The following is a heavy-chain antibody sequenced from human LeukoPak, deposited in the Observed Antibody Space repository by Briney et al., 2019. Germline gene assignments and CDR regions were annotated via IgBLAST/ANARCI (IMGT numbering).Heavy chain of an antibody. J-gene: IGHJ4*02. CDR2: IYYSGST. V-gene: IGHV4-59*01. D-gene: IGHD4-17*01. CDR1: GGSISSYY. Sequence: SETLSLTCTVSGGSISSYYWSWIRQPPGKGLEWIGYIYYSGSTNYNPSLKSRVTISVDTSKNQFSLKLSSVTAADTAVYYCASYADSGSYFDYWGQGTLVTVSS. CDR3: ASYADSGSYFDY.